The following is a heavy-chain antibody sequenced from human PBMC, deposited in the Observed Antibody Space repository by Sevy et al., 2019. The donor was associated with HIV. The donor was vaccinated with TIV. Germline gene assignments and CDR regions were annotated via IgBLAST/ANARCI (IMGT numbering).Heavy chain of an antibody. CDR3: ARGERRWGAPGATIGKYYYYGMDV. CDR1: GGSISSGGYY. J-gene: IGHJ6*02. Sequence: SETLSLTCTVSGGSISSGGYYWSWIRQHPGKGLEWIGYIYYSGSTYYNPSLKSRVTISVDTSKNQFSLKLSSVTAAETAVYYCARGERRWGAPGATIGKYYYYGMDVWGQGTTVTVSS. V-gene: IGHV4-31*03. CDR2: IYYSGST. D-gene: IGHD5-12*01.